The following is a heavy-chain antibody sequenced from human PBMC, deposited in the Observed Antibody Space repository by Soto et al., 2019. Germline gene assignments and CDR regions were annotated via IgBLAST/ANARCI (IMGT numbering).Heavy chain of an antibody. Sequence: QVQLVQSGAELKKPGASVKVSCKASGYTFSNYDMNWVRQATGQGPEWIGWANPNNGDTGYAQKLQGRVTLTTDISTTTAYMELTSLRSEDTAIYYCAKVSRKGSAIDFDYWGQGTLITVSS. V-gene: IGHV1-8*01. J-gene: IGHJ4*02. CDR3: AKVSRKGSAIDFDY. CDR1: GYTFSNYD. D-gene: IGHD3-10*01. CDR2: ANPNNGDT.